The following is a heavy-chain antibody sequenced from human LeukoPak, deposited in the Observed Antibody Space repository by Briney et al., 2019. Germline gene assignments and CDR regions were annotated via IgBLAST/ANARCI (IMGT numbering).Heavy chain of an antibody. D-gene: IGHD1-1*01. CDR3: ARDDDFVES. CDR2: INPKRGGT. V-gene: IGHV1-2*02. Sequence: ASVKVSCKASLYTFTGYYMHWVRQAPGQGLEWMGWINPKRGGTNYAQKFRGRVTMARDTSNSTAYMDLSRLRSDGTAVYYCARDDDFVESWGQGSLFTVSS. J-gene: IGHJ4*02. CDR1: LYTFTGYY.